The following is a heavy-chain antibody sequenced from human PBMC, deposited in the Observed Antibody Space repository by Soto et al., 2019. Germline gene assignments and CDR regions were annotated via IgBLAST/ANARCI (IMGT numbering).Heavy chain of an antibody. CDR3: AVPLGYCSGGSCYLFDY. V-gene: IGHV1-69*02. D-gene: IGHD2-15*01. CDR2: IIPILGIA. CDR1: GGTFSSYT. Sequence: QVQLVQPGAEVKKPGSSVKVSCKASGGTFSSYTISWVRQAPGQGLEWMGRIIPILGIANYAQKFQGRVTSTADKSTSTAYMELSSLRSEDTAVYYCAVPLGYCSGGSCYLFDYWGQGTLVTVSS. J-gene: IGHJ4*02.